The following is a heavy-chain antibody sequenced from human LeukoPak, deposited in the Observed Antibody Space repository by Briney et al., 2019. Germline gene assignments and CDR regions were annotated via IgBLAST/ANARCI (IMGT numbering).Heavy chain of an antibody. Sequence: PGGSLRLSCAASGFTFSSYWMHWVRQAPGRGLLWVSRIYPDGGSTSYADSVKGRFTISRDNAKNTLYLQMNSLRAEDTAVYYCARTPQGFSYSHFDYWGQGTLVTVSS. V-gene: IGHV3-74*01. D-gene: IGHD5-18*01. CDR1: GFTFSSYW. CDR2: IYPDGGST. CDR3: ARTPQGFSYSHFDY. J-gene: IGHJ4*02.